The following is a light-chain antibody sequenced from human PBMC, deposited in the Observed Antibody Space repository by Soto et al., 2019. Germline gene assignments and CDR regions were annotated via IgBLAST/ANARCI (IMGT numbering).Light chain of an antibody. CDR3: QQYNNWPSWT. CDR1: QSVISN. CDR2: GAS. J-gene: IGKJ1*01. Sequence: EIVMTQSPATLSVSPGERATLSCRASQSVISNLAGYQQKPGQAPCLLIYGASTRATGVPARFGGSGSGTEFPLTISNLQSEDFGVYYCQQYNNWPSWTFGHGTQVESK. V-gene: IGKV3-15*01.